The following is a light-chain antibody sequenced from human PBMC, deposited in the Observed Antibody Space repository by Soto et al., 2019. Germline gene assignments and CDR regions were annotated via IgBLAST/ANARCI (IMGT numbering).Light chain of an antibody. V-gene: IGKV1-5*03. CDR3: QHYNSYSEA. CDR2: KAS. Sequence: DIQMTQSPSTLSGSVGDRVTITCRASQTISSWLAWYQQNPGKAPKLLIYKASTLKSGGPSRFSGSGSGTEFTLTISSLQPDDFATYYCQHYNSYSEAFGQGTKVDIK. CDR1: QTISSW. J-gene: IGKJ1*01.